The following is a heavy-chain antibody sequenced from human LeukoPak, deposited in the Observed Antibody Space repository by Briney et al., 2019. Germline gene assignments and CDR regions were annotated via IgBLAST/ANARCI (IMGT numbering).Heavy chain of an antibody. V-gene: IGHV3-23*01. J-gene: IGHJ4*02. CDR3: AKPRTIAVPGRSGFDS. Sequence: GGSLRLSCAASGFTFSSYAMNWVRQAPGKGLEWVSVISDLGASTYYADSVKGRFTISRDNSKNTLYLQMNSLRAEDTAVYYCAKPRTIAVPGRSGFDSWGQGTLVTVSS. CDR1: GFTFSSYA. D-gene: IGHD6-13*01. CDR2: ISDLGAST.